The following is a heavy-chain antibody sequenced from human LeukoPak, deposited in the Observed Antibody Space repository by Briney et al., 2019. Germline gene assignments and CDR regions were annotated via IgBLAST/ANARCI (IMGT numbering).Heavy chain of an antibody. CDR3: ASTLAARRGTSFDY. CDR2: IYYSGST. Sequence: SETLSLTCTVSGGSISSSSYYWSWIRQPPGKGLEWIGYIYYSGSTNYNPSLKSRVTISVDTSKNQFSLKLSSVTAADTAVYYCASTLAARRGTSFDYWGQGTLVTVSS. V-gene: IGHV4-61*01. CDR1: GGSISSSSYY. D-gene: IGHD6-6*01. J-gene: IGHJ4*02.